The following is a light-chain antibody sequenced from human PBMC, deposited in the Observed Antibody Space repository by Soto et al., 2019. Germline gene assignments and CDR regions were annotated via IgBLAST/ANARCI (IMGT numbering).Light chain of an antibody. J-gene: IGKJ1*01. Sequence: EIVLTHSPATLSLSPGERPTLSCRASQSVSSYLAWYQQKPGQAPRILIYDASTRATGIPARLSGSGSGTDLNLTISRLEPEDFAVYYCQKYGNSAWTCGQGTKVDIK. CDR1: QSVSSY. V-gene: IGKV3-11*01. CDR3: QKYGNSAWT. CDR2: DAS.